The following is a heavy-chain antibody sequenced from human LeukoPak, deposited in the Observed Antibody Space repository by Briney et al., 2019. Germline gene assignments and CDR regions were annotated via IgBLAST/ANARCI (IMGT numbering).Heavy chain of an antibody. V-gene: IGHV3-11*06. CDR2: ISSSSSYT. D-gene: IGHD2-15*01. CDR3: ARDRGYCSGGSCYPKNFDY. J-gene: IGHJ4*02. Sequence: PGGSLRLSCAASGFTFGDYYMSWIRQAPGKGLEWVSYISSSSSYTNYADSVKGRFTISRDNAKNSLYLQMNSLRAEDTAVYYCARDRGYCSGGSCYPKNFDYWGQGTLVTVSS. CDR1: GFTFGDYY.